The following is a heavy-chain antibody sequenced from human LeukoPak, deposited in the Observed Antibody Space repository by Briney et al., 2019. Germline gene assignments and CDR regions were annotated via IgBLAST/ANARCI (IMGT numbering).Heavy chain of an antibody. J-gene: IGHJ5*02. CDR2: IYYSGST. D-gene: IGHD2-2*01. V-gene: IGHV4-31*03. Sequence: PSETLSLTCTVSGDSISSGGYSRSWIRQHPGKGLEWIGYIYYSGSTYYNPSLKDRVTLSVDTSKNQFSLNLSSVTAADTAVYYCARYCSSTFCRWFDPWGQGTLVTVSS. CDR3: ARYCSSTFCRWFDP. CDR1: GDSISSGGYS.